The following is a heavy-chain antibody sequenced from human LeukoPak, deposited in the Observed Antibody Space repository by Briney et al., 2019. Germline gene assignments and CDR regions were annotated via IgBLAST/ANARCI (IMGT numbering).Heavy chain of an antibody. CDR3: ARRTYSSSSSLFDY. CDR1: GFTFSSYA. Sequence: PGGSLRLSCAASGFTFSSYAMHWVRQAPGKGLEWVAVISYDGSNKYYADSVKGRFTISRDNSKNTLYLQMNSLRADDTAVYYCARRTYSSSSSLFDYWGQGTLVTVSS. CDR2: ISYDGSNK. D-gene: IGHD6-6*01. V-gene: IGHV3-30*04. J-gene: IGHJ4*02.